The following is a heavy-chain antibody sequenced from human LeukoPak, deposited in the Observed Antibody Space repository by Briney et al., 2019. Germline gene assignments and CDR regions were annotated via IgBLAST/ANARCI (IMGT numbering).Heavy chain of an antibody. J-gene: IGHJ3*02. CDR3: ARWMGYYDILTGLRETLNDAFDI. V-gene: IGHV7-4-1*02. CDR2: INTNTGNP. D-gene: IGHD3-9*01. Sequence: GASVKVSCKASGYTFTSYAMNWVRQAPGQGLEWMGWINTNTGNPTYAQGFTGRFVFSLDTSVSTAYLQISSLKTEDTAVYYCARWMGYYDILTGLRETLNDAFDIWGQGTMVTVSS. CDR1: GYTFTSYA.